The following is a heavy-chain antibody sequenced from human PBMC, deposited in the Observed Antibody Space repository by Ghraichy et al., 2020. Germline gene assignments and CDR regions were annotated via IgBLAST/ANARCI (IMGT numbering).Heavy chain of an antibody. D-gene: IGHD2-15*01. J-gene: IGHJ4*02. CDR3: ARDVGGCFDY. Sequence: SETLSLTCAVYGGSFSGYYWSWIRQPPGKGLEWIGEINHSGSTNYNPSLKSRVTISVDTSKNQFSLKLSSVTAADTAVYYCARDVGGCFDYWGQGTLVTVSS. V-gene: IGHV4-34*01. CDR2: INHSGST. CDR1: GGSFSGYY.